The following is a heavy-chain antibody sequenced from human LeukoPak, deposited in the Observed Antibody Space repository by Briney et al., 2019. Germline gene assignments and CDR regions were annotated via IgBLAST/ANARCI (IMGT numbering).Heavy chain of an antibody. CDR2: IYTSGST. V-gene: IGHV4-4*07. CDR3: ARHKAVAGTRWFDP. CDR1: GGSISSYY. D-gene: IGHD6-19*01. Sequence: SETLSLTCTVSGGSISSYYWSWIRQPAGKGLEWIVRIYTSGSTNYNPSLQSRVTMSVDTSKNQFSLKLSSVTAADTAVYYCARHKAVAGTRWFDPWGQGTLVTVSS. J-gene: IGHJ5*02.